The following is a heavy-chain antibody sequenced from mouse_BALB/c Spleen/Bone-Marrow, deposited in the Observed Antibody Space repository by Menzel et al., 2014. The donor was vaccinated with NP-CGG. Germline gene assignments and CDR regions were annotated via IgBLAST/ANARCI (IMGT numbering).Heavy chain of an antibody. CDR1: GYSFTGYF. J-gene: IGHJ4*01. D-gene: IGHD2-10*02. V-gene: IGHV1-37*01. Sequence: EVQLVESGPELVKPGASVKISCKASGYSFTGYFMNWVKQSHGKSLEWTGRINPYNGDTFYNQKFKGKATLTVDKSSSTAHMELLSLTSEDSAVYYCGRSKYGNYDAMDYWGQGTSVTVSS. CDR3: GRSKYGNYDAMDY. CDR2: INPYNGDT.